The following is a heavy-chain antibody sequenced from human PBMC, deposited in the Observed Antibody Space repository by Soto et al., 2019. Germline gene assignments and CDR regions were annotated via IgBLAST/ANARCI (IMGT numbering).Heavy chain of an antibody. CDR2: INGSGSST. CDR3: AKTLDDFWSGYYARLFDY. J-gene: IGHJ4*02. D-gene: IGHD3-3*01. CDR1: GFTFSSYW. V-gene: IGHV3-74*01. Sequence: GGSLRLSCAASGFTFSSYWMHWVRQAPGKGLVWVSRINGSGSSTNYADSVKGRFTISRDNAKNTLYLQMNSLRAEDTAVYYCAKTLDDFWSGYYARLFDYWGQGTLVTVSS.